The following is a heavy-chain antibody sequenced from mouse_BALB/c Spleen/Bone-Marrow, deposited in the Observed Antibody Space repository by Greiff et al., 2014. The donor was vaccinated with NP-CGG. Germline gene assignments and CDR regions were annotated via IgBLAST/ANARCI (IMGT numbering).Heavy chain of an antibody. CDR3: ARYYYGSSLFAY. CDR1: GFNIKDTY. CDR2: IDPANGNT. Sequence: EVQLQQSGAELVKPGASVKLSCTASGFNIKDTYMYWVKQRPEQGLEWIGRIDPANGNTKYDPKFQDKATITADTSSNTAYLQLSSLISEDTAVYYCARYYYGSSLFAYWGQGTLVTVSA. V-gene: IGHV14-3*02. D-gene: IGHD1-1*01. J-gene: IGHJ3*01.